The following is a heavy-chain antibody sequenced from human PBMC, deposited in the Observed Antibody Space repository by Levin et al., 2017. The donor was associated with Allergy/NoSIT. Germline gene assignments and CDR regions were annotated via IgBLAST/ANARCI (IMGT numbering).Heavy chain of an antibody. CDR3: ARDKRYGSGSYHWFDT. CDR2: ISAYNGNT. Sequence: GESLKISCKASGYTFTSYGISWVRQAPGQGLEWMGWISAYNGNTNYAQKLQGRVTMTTDTSTSTAYMELRSVRSGDTDVYYCARDKRYGSGSYHWFDTWGQGTLVTVSS. V-gene: IGHV1-18*01. CDR1: GYTFTSYG. J-gene: IGHJ5*02. D-gene: IGHD3-10*01.